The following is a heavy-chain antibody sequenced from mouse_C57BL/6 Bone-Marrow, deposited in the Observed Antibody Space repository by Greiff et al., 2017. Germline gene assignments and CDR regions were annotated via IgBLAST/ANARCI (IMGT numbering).Heavy chain of an antibody. D-gene: IGHD1-1*02. Sequence: VKLMESGAELARPGASVKLSCKASGYTFPSYGISWVKQRTGTGLEWIGEIYPRSGNTYYNENFKGKATLTADKSSSTAYMELRSLTSEDSAVYFGASRVLWAMDYWGQGTSVTVSA. CDR1: GYTFPSYG. CDR2: IYPRSGNT. J-gene: IGHJ4*01. CDR3: ASRVLWAMDY. V-gene: IGHV1-81*01.